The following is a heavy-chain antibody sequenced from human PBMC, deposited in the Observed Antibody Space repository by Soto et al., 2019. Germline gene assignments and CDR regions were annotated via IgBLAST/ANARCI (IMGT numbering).Heavy chain of an antibody. Sequence: WGSLRLSCAASGFTFSSYGMHCVRQAPGKGLEWVAVISYDVSNKYYADSVKGRFTISRDNSKNTLYLQMNSLRAEDTAVYYCAKAHLPMIVVVPFDYWGQGTLVTVSS. D-gene: IGHD3-22*01. V-gene: IGHV3-30*18. J-gene: IGHJ4*02. CDR2: ISYDVSNK. CDR1: GFTFSSYG. CDR3: AKAHLPMIVVVPFDY.